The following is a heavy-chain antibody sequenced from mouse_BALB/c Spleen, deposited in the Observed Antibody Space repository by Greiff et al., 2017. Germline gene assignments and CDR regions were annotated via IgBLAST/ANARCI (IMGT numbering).Heavy chain of an antibody. D-gene: IGHD1-1*01. CDR2: IYPGNSDT. CDR3: TQSLYYYGSRSLDY. CDR1: GYSFTSYW. J-gene: IGHJ2*01. Sequence: EVQLQQSGTVLARPGASVKMSCKASGYSFTSYWMHWVKQRPGQGLEWIGAIYPGNSDTSYNQKFKGKAKLTAVTSASTAYMELSSLTNEDSAVYYCTQSLYYYGSRSLDYWGQGTTLTVSS. V-gene: IGHV1-5*01.